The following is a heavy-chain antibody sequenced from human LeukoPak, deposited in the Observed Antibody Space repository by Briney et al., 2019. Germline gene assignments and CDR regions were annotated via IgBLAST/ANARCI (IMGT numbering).Heavy chain of an antibody. CDR1: GYTFTSYG. D-gene: IGHD2-15*01. V-gene: IGHV1-18*01. CDR2: ISAYNGNT. J-gene: IGHJ4*02. Sequence: ASVKVSCKASGYTFTSYGISWVRQAPGQGLEWMGWISAYNGNTNYAQKLQGRVTMTTDTSTSTAYMELRSLRSDDTAVYYCAREFRRGSGGSCYLVVWGQGTLVTVSS. CDR3: AREFRRGSGGSCYLVV.